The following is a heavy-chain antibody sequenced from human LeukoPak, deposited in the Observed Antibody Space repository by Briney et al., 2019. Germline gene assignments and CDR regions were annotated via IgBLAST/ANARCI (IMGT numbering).Heavy chain of an antibody. CDR1: GGTFSIYT. D-gene: IGHD6-6*01. CDR3: AREGAAPGGMDV. Sequence: SVKVSFKASGGTFSIYTISWVRQAPGQGLEWMGRIIPILGIANYAQKFQGRVTITADKSTSTAYMELSSLRSEDTAVYYCAREGAAPGGMDVWGQGTTVTVSS. V-gene: IGHV1-69*04. J-gene: IGHJ6*02. CDR2: IIPILGIA.